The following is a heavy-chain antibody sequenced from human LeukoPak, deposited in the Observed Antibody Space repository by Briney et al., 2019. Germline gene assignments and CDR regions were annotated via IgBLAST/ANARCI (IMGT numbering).Heavy chain of an antibody. V-gene: IGHV3-74*01. J-gene: IGHJ3*02. CDR3: ARGDPTVTTTGSGGLDI. CDR2: IKCDGSST. Sequence: PGGSLRLSCAASGFTFRSYWMHWVRLPPGKGLVWVSRIKCDGSSTSYADFVKGRFTISRDNAKNTLYLQMNSLRTEDTAVYYCARGDPTVTTTGSGGLDIWGQGTMVTVSS. CDR1: GFTFRSYW. D-gene: IGHD4-17*01.